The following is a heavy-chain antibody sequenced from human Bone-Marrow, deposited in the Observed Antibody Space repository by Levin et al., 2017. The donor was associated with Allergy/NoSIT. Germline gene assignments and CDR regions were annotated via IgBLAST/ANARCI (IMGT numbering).Heavy chain of an antibody. CDR2: LGGSGGDT. Sequence: GSLRLSCAASGFTFSSYAMSWVRQAPGKGLEWVSALGGSGGDTFYADSVKGRFTISRDNSKNTLYLQMNGLRAEDTAVYYCAKMAGMVYGSYYLDHWGQGTLVTVSS. CDR3: AKMAGMVYGSYYLDH. V-gene: IGHV3-23*01. CDR1: GFTFSSYA. J-gene: IGHJ4*02. D-gene: IGHD2-8*01.